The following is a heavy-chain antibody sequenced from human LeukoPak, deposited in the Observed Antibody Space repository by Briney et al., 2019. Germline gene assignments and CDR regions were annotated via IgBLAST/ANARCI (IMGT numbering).Heavy chain of an antibody. CDR1: GITFSSYA. CDR3: TRVPYGDYWSSDY. V-gene: IGHV3-23*01. Sequence: QPGGSLRLSCAASGITFSSYAMSWVRQAPGKGLEWVSGIGTSGGNTNYADSVKGRFTISRDNSKNTLYLQMNSLRVEDTAIYYCTRVPYGDYWSSDYWGQGTLVTVSS. D-gene: IGHD4-17*01. CDR2: IGTSGGNT. J-gene: IGHJ4*02.